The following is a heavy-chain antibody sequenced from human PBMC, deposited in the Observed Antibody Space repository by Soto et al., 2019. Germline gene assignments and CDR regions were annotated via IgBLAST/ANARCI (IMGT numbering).Heavy chain of an antibody. J-gene: IGHJ2*01. Sequence: QVQLQESGPGLVKPSQTLSLTCTVSGGSISSGGYYWSWIRQHPGKGLEWIGYIYYSGSTYYNPSLKSRVTISVDTSKNQFSLKLSSVTAADTAVYYCARVPIKRGITRYFDLWGRGTPVTVSP. CDR3: ARVPIKRGITRYFDL. CDR2: IYYSGST. D-gene: IGHD5-12*01. V-gene: IGHV4-31*03. CDR1: GGSISSGGYY.